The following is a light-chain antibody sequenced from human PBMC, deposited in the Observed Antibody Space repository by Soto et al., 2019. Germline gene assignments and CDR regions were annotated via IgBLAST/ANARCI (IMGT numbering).Light chain of an antibody. CDR1: QSVSGS. CDR3: QYYGTSPQT. Sequence: PGEKATLSCRASQSVSGSLGWYQQKPGQAPRLIIYDASVRATGIPARFSGSGSGTDFTLTISSLEPEDFAVYYCQYYGTSPQTFGQGTKVDIK. J-gene: IGKJ1*01. CDR2: DAS. V-gene: IGKV3-20*01.